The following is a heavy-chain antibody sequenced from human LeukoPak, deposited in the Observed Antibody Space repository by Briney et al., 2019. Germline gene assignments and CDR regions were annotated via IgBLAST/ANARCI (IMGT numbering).Heavy chain of an antibody. V-gene: IGHV3-49*04. CDR2: MRSKTYDDTP. Sequence: PGGSLRLSCTGSGFTFGDSGINWVRQAPGKGLEWVGFMRSKTYDDTPQYAASVRGRFTISRDDSKSIAYLQMNSLKTEDTAVYYCTRAPNYDFWLDYWGQGTLVTVSS. CDR1: GFTFGDSG. CDR3: TRAPNYDFWLDY. J-gene: IGHJ4*02. D-gene: IGHD3-3*01.